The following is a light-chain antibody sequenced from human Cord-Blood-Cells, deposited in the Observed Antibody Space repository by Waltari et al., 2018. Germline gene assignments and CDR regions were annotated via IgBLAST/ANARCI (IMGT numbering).Light chain of an antibody. Sequence: DIQRTQSPSSLSASVGDRVTITCRASQSISSYLNWYQQKPGKAPKLLIYAASSLQSGVPSRFSSSESVTDLTLTISRLQPEDFATYFCQQHYSTPYPFRQGTPLVI. CDR3: QQHYSTPYP. J-gene: IGKJ2*01. V-gene: IGKV1-39*01. CDR1: QSISSY. CDR2: AAS.